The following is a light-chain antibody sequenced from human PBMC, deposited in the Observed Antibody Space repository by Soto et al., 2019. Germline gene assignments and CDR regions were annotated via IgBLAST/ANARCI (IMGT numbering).Light chain of an antibody. CDR2: GAS. Sequence: EIVMTQSPATLSVSPGERATLSCRASQSVSSNLAWYQQKHGQAPRLLIYGASTRATGIPARFSGSGSGTEFTLTISSLQSEDFAVYYCQQYNNWPSTFGQGTRLEIK. CDR1: QSVSSN. J-gene: IGKJ5*01. V-gene: IGKV3-15*01. CDR3: QQYNNWPST.